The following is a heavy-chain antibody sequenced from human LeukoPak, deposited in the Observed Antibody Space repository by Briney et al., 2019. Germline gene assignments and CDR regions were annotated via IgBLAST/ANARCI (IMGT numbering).Heavy chain of an antibody. Sequence: ASVKVSCKASGGTFSNYAISWVRQAPGQGLEWMGGIIPIFGTANYAQKFQGRVTITADESTSTAYMELSSLRSEDTAVYYCARGGGYNYGNFDYWGQGTLVTVSS. V-gene: IGHV1-69*13. CDR3: ARGGGYNYGNFDY. J-gene: IGHJ4*02. CDR1: GGTFSNYA. CDR2: IIPIFGTA. D-gene: IGHD5-24*01.